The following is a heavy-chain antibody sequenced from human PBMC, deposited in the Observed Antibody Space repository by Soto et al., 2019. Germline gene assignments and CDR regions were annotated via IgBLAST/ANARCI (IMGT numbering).Heavy chain of an antibody. J-gene: IGHJ4*02. CDR1: GFSLSTTGVG. CDR3: AHTVVVAAFGY. D-gene: IGHD2-15*01. V-gene: IGHV2-5*02. CDR2: IYWDDDK. Sequence: QITLKESGPTLVKPTQTLTLTCTFSGFSLSTTGVGVGWIRQPPGKALECLGIIYWDDDKRYSPSLKSRLTXTXVTSKNQVVLTMTNMDPVDTATYYCAHTVVVAAFGYWGQGTLVTVSS.